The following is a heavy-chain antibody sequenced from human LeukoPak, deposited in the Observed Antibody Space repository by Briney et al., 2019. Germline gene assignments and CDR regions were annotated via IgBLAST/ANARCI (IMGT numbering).Heavy chain of an antibody. CDR3: ARDIVVVPAAILGYYYYGMDV. Sequence: ASVKVSCKASGYTFTSYDISWVRQAPGQGLEWMGWISAYNGNTNYAQKLQGRVTMTTDTSTSTAYMELRSLRSDDTAVYYCARDIVVVPAAILGYYYYGMDVWGQGTTVTVSS. D-gene: IGHD2-2*02. V-gene: IGHV1-18*01. J-gene: IGHJ6*02. CDR2: ISAYNGNT. CDR1: GYTFTSYD.